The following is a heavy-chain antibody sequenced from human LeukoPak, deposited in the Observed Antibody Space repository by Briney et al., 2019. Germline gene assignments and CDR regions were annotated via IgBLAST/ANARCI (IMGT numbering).Heavy chain of an antibody. V-gene: IGHV3-23*01. Sequence: GGSLRLSCAASGFIFSNYATYWVRQAPGKGPEWVSAISGRSDNTYYADSVKGRFTLSRDSSKNTLYLQMNSLRADDTAVYYCAKWGDYDVLTGYYVSDFWGQGTLVTVSS. CDR2: ISGRSDNT. CDR3: AKWGDYDVLTGYYVSDF. CDR1: GFIFSNYA. J-gene: IGHJ4*02. D-gene: IGHD3-9*01.